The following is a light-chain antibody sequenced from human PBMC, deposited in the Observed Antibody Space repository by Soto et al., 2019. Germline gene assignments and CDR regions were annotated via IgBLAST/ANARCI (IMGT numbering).Light chain of an antibody. V-gene: IGKV3-11*01. J-gene: IGKJ1*01. CDR1: QSINRH. CDR3: QQLWT. CDR2: DAS. Sequence: ESLLTHSPATLSLSPGERATLSCRASQSINRHLAWYRQKPGQAPRLLIYDASNRATGIPARFSGSGSGTDFTLTISRLEPEDFAVYYCQQLWTFGQGTKVDIK.